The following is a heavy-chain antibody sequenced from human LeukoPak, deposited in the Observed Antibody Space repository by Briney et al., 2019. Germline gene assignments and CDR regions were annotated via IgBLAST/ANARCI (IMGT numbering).Heavy chain of an antibody. CDR1: GFTFSRYW. D-gene: IGHD3-22*01. CDR2: IKQDGSEK. V-gene: IGHV3-7*04. CDR3: AREIYDSSGSDY. J-gene: IGHJ4*02. Sequence: GWSLRLSCAASGFTFSRYWMSWVRQAQAKGLAWVANIKQDGSEKNYVDSVKGRFTISRDNAKNSLYLQMNSLRAEDTAVYYCAREIYDSSGSDYWGQGTLVTVSS.